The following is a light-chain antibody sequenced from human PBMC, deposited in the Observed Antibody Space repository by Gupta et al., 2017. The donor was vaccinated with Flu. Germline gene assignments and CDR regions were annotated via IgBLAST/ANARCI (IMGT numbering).Light chain of an antibody. CDR2: KAS. Sequence: GDRVTITCRASQSITSRLTWYQQKPGKAPKLLIYKASSLESGVPSRFSGSGSGTEFTLTISSLQPDDFATYYCQQYDTYWTFGQGTKVEIK. V-gene: IGKV1-5*03. J-gene: IGKJ1*01. CDR3: QQYDTYWT. CDR1: QSITSR.